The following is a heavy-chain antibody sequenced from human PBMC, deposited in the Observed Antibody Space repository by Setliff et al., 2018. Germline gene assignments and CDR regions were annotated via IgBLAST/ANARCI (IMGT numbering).Heavy chain of an antibody. Sequence: PGESLKISFKASGYNFLDYWIGWVRQMPGKGLEWMGIIYPDDSDTRYSPSVQGPFTISADKSISTAYLQWSSLKASDTAFYYCARRRRFDSGGPRSPWYFDLWGRGTLVTVSS. J-gene: IGHJ2*01. CDR2: IYPDDSDT. CDR1: GYNFLDYW. D-gene: IGHD3-22*01. V-gene: IGHV5-51*01. CDR3: ARRRRFDSGGPRSPWYFDL.